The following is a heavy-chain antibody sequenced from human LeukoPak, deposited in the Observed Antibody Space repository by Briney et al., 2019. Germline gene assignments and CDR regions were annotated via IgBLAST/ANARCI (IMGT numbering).Heavy chain of an antibody. Sequence: GGSLRLSCAASGFTFSTYWMSWVRQAPGKGLEWVANIKQDGSEKYYLDSVKGRFTISRDNAKNSLYLQMNSLRAEDTAVYFCTREAAAGIDCWGQGTLVTVSS. J-gene: IGHJ4*02. CDR2: IKQDGSEK. CDR3: TREAAAGIDC. D-gene: IGHD6-13*01. CDR1: GFTFSTYW. V-gene: IGHV3-7*01.